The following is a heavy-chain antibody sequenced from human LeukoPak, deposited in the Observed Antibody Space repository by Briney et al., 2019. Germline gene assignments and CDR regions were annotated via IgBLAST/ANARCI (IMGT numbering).Heavy chain of an antibody. J-gene: IGHJ4*02. Sequence: ASVKVSCKASGYSFTNYYMHRVRQAPGQGLEWMGIINPSAGGTSYAQKFQGRVTMTTDTSTSTIYMDLSSLRSEDTAVYYCAREKGGGLDYWGQGTLVTVSS. CDR3: AREKGGGLDY. D-gene: IGHD3-16*01. CDR2: INPSAGGT. V-gene: IGHV1-46*01. CDR1: GYSFTNYY.